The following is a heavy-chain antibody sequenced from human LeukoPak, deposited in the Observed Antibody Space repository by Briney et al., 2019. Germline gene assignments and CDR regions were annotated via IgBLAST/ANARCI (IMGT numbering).Heavy chain of an antibody. V-gene: IGHV5-51*01. CDR2: TYPGDSDT. Sequence: GESLKISCKGSGYRFTTYWIGWVRQMPGKGLEWMGITYPGDSDTRYSPSFQGQVTISADRSITTAYLQWSSLEASDTAMYYCARRPYSISPGAFDIWGQGTMVTVSS. CDR1: GYRFTTYW. CDR3: ARRPYSISPGAFDI. D-gene: IGHD6-13*01. J-gene: IGHJ3*02.